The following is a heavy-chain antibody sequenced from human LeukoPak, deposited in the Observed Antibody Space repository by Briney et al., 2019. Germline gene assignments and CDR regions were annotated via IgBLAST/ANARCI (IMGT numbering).Heavy chain of an antibody. Sequence: GGSLRLSCAASGFTFSSYSMNWVRQAPGKGLEWISYISNSSSTMYYADSVKGRFTISRDDAKNSLYLQMNGLRAEDAAVYYCARHQGAVAGPPPDYWGQGTLVTVSS. V-gene: IGHV3-48*04. J-gene: IGHJ4*02. CDR1: GFTFSSYS. CDR2: ISNSSSTM. D-gene: IGHD6-19*01. CDR3: ARHQGAVAGPPPDY.